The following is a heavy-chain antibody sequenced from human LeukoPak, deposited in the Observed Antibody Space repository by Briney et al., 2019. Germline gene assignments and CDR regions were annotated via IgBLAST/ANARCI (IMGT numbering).Heavy chain of an antibody. CDR3: AKRITEAAGIYFDS. Sequence: GGSLRLSCAASGFTFSSYGMHWVRQAPGKGLEWVAVIWYDGSNKYYADSVKGRFTISRDNSKNTLYLQMNSLRPEDTAVYFCAKRITEAAGIYFDSWGQGTLVTVSS. CDR1: GFTFSSYG. D-gene: IGHD6-19*01. J-gene: IGHJ4*02. CDR2: IWYDGSNK. V-gene: IGHV3-33*06.